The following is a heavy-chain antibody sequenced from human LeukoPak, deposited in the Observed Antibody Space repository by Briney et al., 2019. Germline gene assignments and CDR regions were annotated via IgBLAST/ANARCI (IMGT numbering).Heavy chain of an antibody. CDR3: TRESNEGYFDY. J-gene: IGHJ4*02. CDR2: SRSKAYVGTT. Sequence: GGSLRLSCTASGFTFDDFVMSWFRQAPGKGLEWVGFSRSKAYVGTTEYAASVKGRFTISRDDSKSIAYLQMNTLKTEDTAVYYCTRESNEGYFDYWGQGTLVTVSS. CDR1: GFTFDDFV. V-gene: IGHV3-49*03.